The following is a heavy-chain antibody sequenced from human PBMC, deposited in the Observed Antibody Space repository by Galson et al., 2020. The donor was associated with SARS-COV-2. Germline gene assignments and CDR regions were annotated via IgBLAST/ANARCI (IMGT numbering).Heavy chain of an antibody. V-gene: IGHV2-5*02. CDR2: IYWDNGV. D-gene: IGHD6-19*01. CDR3: GHRLYSSAGWQDFGY. CDR1: GSSFSLSGVG. J-gene: IGHJ4*02. Sequence: KMSGPTLVKPTQTLTLTCTFSGSSFSLSGVGVGWIRQPPGKALEWLALIYWDNGVRYSPSLKSRLTITKDTSKDQVVLTMTNMDTVDTATYYCGHRLYSSAGWQDFGYWGQGILVNVFS.